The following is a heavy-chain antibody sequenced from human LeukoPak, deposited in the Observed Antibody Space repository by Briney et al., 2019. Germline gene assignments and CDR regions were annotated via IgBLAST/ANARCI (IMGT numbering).Heavy chain of an antibody. V-gene: IGHV3-21*05. CDR2: INTDSSDI. CDR3: ARDTFQPGLIDS. J-gene: IGHJ4*02. D-gene: IGHD2-2*01. CDR1: GFTFSRYA. Sequence: GVSLRLSCAASGFTFSRYAMNWVRQAPGKGLEWVSYINTDSSDIHYADSVKGRFTISRDNARNTLYLQLSSLRDEDSAVYYCARDTFQPGLIDSWGQGTLVTVSS.